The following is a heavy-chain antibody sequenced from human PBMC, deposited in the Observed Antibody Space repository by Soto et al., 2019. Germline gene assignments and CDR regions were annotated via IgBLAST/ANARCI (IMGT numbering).Heavy chain of an antibody. CDR3: ARVLRGGYYYGSGNHLNWFDP. CDR2: IYYSGST. Sequence: SETLSLTCTVSGGSISSYYWSWIRQPPGKGLEWIGYIYYSGSTNYNPSLKSRVTISVDTSKNQFSLKLSSVTAADTAVYYCARVLRGGYYYGSGNHLNWFDPWGQGTLVTVSS. J-gene: IGHJ5*02. D-gene: IGHD3-10*01. CDR1: GGSISSYY. V-gene: IGHV4-59*01.